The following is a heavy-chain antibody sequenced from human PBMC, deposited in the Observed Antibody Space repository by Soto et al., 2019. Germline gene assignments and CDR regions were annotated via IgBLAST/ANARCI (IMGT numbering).Heavy chain of an antibody. CDR2: INAGNGNT. D-gene: IGHD6-13*01. CDR1: GYTFTSYA. J-gene: IGHJ5*02. CDR3: ARDSGSSSWYGWQNWFDP. Sequence: ASVKVSCKASGYTFTSYAMHWVRQAPGQRLEWMGWINAGNGNTKYSQKFQGRVTITRDTSASTAYMELSSLRSEDTAVYYCARDSGSSSWYGWQNWFDPWGQGTLVTVSS. V-gene: IGHV1-3*01.